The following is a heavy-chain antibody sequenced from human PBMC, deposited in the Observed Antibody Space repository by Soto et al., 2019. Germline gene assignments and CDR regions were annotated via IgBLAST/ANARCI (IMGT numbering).Heavy chain of an antibody. D-gene: IGHD2-15*01. CDR3: ARDLAYCAAGSCYAKWGS. J-gene: IGHJ5*02. V-gene: IGHV4-30-4*01. Sequence: SETLSLTCTVSGGSISSDDYFWRWIRQPPGKGLEWLGLIYYSGTYFNPSLKSRASISVDTSKNQFSLELSSVTAADTAVYYCARDLAYCAAGSCYAKWGSWGQGTLVTVS. CDR1: GGSISSDDYF. CDR2: IYYSGT.